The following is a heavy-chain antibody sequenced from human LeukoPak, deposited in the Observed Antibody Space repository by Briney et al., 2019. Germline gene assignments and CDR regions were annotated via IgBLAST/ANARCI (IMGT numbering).Heavy chain of an antibody. CDR2: ISSGSSYI. D-gene: IGHD6-13*01. V-gene: IGHV3-21*01. Sequence: GGFLRLSCEGSGFTFSSYSMNWVRQAPGKGLEWVSSISSGSSYIYYADSVKGRFSISRDNAKNSVYLQMDSLRAEDTAEYYCAREYSSNWYPFDYWGQGILVTVSS. J-gene: IGHJ4*02. CDR1: GFTFSSYS. CDR3: AREYSSNWYPFDY.